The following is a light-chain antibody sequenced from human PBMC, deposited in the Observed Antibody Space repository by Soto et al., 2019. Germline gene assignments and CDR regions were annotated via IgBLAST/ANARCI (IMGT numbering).Light chain of an antibody. CDR3: QQYNSYSGT. J-gene: IGKJ1*01. V-gene: IGKV1-5*03. Sequence: DIQMTQSPSTLSASVGDRVTITCRASQSISSWLAWYQQKPGKAPKLLIYKGSSLESGVPSRFSGSGTATEFTLTISSLQPDDFVTYYCQQYNSYSGTFGQGTKVEIK. CDR2: KGS. CDR1: QSISSW.